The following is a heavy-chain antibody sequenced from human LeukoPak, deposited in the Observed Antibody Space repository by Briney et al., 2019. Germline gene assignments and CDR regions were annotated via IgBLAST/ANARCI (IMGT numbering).Heavy chain of an antibody. Sequence: GASVKVSCKASGYTFTSYVISWVRQAPGQGLECMGWISAYNGNTKYAQKLQGRVTMTTDTSTSTAYMELRSLRSDDTAVYYCERGPYYYDSSGSYFGYWGQGTLVTVSS. V-gene: IGHV1-18*01. D-gene: IGHD3-22*01. CDR3: ERGPYYYDSSGSYFGY. CDR1: GYTFTSYV. J-gene: IGHJ4*02. CDR2: ISAYNGNT.